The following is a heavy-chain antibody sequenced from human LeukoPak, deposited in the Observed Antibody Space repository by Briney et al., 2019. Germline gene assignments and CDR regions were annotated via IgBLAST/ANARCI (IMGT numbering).Heavy chain of an antibody. CDR2: IKEDGSQK. CDR3: ARGLVVVPAAIRTYYYYYMDV. V-gene: IGHV3-7*04. CDR1: GFTFSIFW. D-gene: IGHD2-2*02. J-gene: IGHJ6*03. Sequence: GGSLRLSCAASGFTFSIFWMSWVRQAPGRGLEWVTNIKEDGSQKNYMGSVKGRFTISRDNAKNSLYLQMNSLRAEDTAVYYCARGLVVVPAAIRTYYYYYMDVWGKGTTVTVSS.